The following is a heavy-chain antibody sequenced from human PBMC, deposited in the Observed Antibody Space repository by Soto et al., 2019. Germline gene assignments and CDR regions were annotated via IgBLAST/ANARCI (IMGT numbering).Heavy chain of an antibody. CDR2: ISVSGGTT. V-gene: IGHV3-23*01. J-gene: IGHJ4*02. D-gene: IGHD3-10*01. CDR1: GFTFGTSA. Sequence: PGGSLRLSCAASGFTFGTSAMSWVRQAPGKGLEWVSIISVSGGTTYYADSEKGRFTISRDNSKNTLYLQMNGLRAEDTAIFYCAKAMSMIRGPIDYWGQGTLVTVSS. CDR3: AKAMSMIRGPIDY.